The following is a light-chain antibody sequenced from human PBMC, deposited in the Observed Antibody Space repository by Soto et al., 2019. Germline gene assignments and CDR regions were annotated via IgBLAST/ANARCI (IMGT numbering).Light chain of an antibody. Sequence: DIQMTQSPSSLSASVGDRVTITCRASQGISNYLAWYQQKPGKVPKLLIYAASTLQSGVPSRFSGSRSGTDFTLTIRSLQPEDVATYYCQRYNSAPWAFGQGTNVEIK. V-gene: IGKV1-27*01. CDR2: AAS. CDR3: QRYNSAPWA. CDR1: QGISNY. J-gene: IGKJ1*01.